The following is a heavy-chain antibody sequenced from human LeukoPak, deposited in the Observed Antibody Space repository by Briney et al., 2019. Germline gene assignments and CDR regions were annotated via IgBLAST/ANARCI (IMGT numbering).Heavy chain of an antibody. J-gene: IGHJ3*02. CDR3: ARDDALDAFDI. CDR2: IYYSGST. V-gene: IGHV4-30-4*08. CDR1: GGSISSGDYY. Sequence: SETLSLTCTVSGGSISSGDYYWSWIRQPPGKGLEWIGYIYYSGSTYYNPSLKSRVTISVDTSKNQFTLKLSSVTAADTAVYYCARDDALDAFDIWGQGTMVTVSS.